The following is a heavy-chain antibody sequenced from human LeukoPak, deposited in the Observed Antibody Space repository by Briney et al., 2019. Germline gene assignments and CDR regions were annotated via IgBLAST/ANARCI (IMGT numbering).Heavy chain of an antibody. CDR2: INSDGSST. CDR1: GFTLSSYW. Sequence: GSLRVSCVASGFTLSSYWMHWVRQAPGKGLVWVSRINSDGSSTSYAHSLKGRITISRDDAKNPLYLQVNGLRAEDTAVYCCARGHRSVDFCRSYLTCIIGEMATGDYFDYWGQGTLVTVSS. CDR3: ARGHRSVDFCRSYLTCIIGEMATGDYFDY. J-gene: IGHJ4*02. D-gene: IGHD5-24*01. V-gene: IGHV3-74*01.